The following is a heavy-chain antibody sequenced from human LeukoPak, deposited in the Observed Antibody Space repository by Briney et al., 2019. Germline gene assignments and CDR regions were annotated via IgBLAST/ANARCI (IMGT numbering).Heavy chain of an antibody. Sequence: GGSLRLSCAASRFCFSSYGMHWVRLAPGKGLEWVGLIWFDGSEKYYAESVKGRFTISRDNSKNTVYLQVNSLRAEDTAVYHCARAMSYYFDYWGPGTLVTVSS. V-gene: IGHV3-33*01. J-gene: IGHJ4*02. CDR3: ARAMSYYFDY. CDR2: IWFDGSEK. CDR1: RFCFSSYG. D-gene: IGHD3-10*01.